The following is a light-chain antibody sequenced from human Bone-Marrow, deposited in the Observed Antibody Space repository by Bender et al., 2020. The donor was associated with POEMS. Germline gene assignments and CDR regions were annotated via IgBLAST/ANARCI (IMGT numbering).Light chain of an antibody. V-gene: IGLV3-1*01. CDR3: QVWDSSLFYV. J-gene: IGLJ1*01. CDR1: KLGDKY. Sequence: SYDLTQPPSVSVSPGQTASITCSGDKLGDKYVCWYQQRPGQSPVLVMYEDNKRPSGIPERFSGSNSGNTATLTISRVEAGDEADYYCQVWDSSLFYVFGTGTKVTVL. CDR2: EDN.